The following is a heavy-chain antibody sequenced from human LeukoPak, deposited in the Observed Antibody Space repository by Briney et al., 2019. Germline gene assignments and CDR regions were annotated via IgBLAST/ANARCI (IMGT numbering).Heavy chain of an antibody. V-gene: IGHV3-23*01. CDR1: GFTFSSYA. J-gene: IGHJ4*02. Sequence: GGSLGLSCAASGFTFSSYAMSWVRQAPGKGLEWVSAISGSGGSTYYADSVKGRFTISRDDSKNTLYLQMNSLRAEDTAVYYCARRDYYYDSSGQYYFDYWGQGTLVTVSS. D-gene: IGHD3-22*01. CDR3: ARRDYYYDSSGQYYFDY. CDR2: ISGSGGST.